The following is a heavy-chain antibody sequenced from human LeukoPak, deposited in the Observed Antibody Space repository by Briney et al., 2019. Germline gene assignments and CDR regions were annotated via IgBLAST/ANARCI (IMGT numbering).Heavy chain of an antibody. CDR1: GFTFSSYS. V-gene: IGHV3-21*01. CDR2: ISSSSSYI. CDR3: ARDWYSSGWYRHYYYYGMDV. Sequence: GGSLRLSCAASGFTFSSYSMNWVRQAPGKGLEWVSSISSSSSYIYYADSVKGRFTISRDNAKNSLYLQMNSLRAEDTAVYYCARDWYSSGWYRHYYYYGMDVWSQGTTVTVS. D-gene: IGHD6-19*01. J-gene: IGHJ6*02.